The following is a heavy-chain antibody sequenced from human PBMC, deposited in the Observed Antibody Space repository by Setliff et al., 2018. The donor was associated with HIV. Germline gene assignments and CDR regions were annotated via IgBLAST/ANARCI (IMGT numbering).Heavy chain of an antibody. J-gene: IGHJ4*02. Sequence: PSETLSLTCTVSGDSISRYYWSWIWQPAGKGLEWIGRIYPSGNINYNPSLKSRLTMSIDTSKNQFSLKLSSVTATDTAVYYCARDAGPHYGSGPPLEYWGQGIQVTVSS. CDR3: ARDAGPHYGSGPPLEY. V-gene: IGHV4-4*07. D-gene: IGHD3-10*01. CDR2: IYPSGNI. CDR1: GDSISRYY.